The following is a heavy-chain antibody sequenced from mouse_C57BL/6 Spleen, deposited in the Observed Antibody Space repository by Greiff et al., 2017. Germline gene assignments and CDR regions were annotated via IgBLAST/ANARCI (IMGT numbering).Heavy chain of an antibody. CDR1: GYTFTSYW. CDR2: IDPNSGGT. CDR3: ARGEVIITTVVDAMDY. J-gene: IGHJ4*01. D-gene: IGHD1-1*01. V-gene: IGHV1-72*01. Sequence: VQLQQPGAELVKPGASVKLSCKASGYTFTSYWMHWVKQRPGRGLEWIGRIDPNSGGTKYNEKFKSKATLTVDKPSSTAYMQLSSLTSEDAAFYYCARGEVIITTVVDAMDYWGQGTSVTVSS.